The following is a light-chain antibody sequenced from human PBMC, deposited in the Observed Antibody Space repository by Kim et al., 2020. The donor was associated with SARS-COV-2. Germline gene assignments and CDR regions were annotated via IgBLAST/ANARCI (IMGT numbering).Light chain of an antibody. J-gene: IGLJ3*02. CDR2: RSS. CDR1: STDIGSNY. V-gene: IGLV1-47*01. Sequence: QSVLTQAPSASGTPGQRVTISCSGSSTDIGSNYVHWYQQLPGTAPKLLIYRSSQRASGVPDRFTGSKSGTSASLAIDGLRSEDDADYYCSTWDGSRRSWVFGGGPRFTVL. CDR3: STWDGSRRSWV.